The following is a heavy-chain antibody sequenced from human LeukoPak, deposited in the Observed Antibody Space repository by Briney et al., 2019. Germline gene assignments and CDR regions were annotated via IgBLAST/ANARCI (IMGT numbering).Heavy chain of an antibody. J-gene: IGHJ4*02. CDR3: ARWEDSSGYFDY. Sequence: GGSLRLSCAASGLTFSSYSMNWVRQAPGKGLEWVSSISSSSSYIYYADSVKGRFTISRDNAKNSLYLQMNSLRAEDTAAYYCARWEDSSGYFDYWGQGTLVTVSS. D-gene: IGHD3-22*01. CDR2: ISSSSSYI. CDR1: GLTFSSYS. V-gene: IGHV3-21*01.